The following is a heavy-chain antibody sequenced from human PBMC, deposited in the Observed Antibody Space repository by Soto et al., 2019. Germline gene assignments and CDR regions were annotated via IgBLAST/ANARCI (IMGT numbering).Heavy chain of an antibody. Sequence: QLQLQESGPGLVKPSETLSLTCTVSGGSISSSSYYWGWIRQPPGKGLEWIGSIYYSGSTYYNPSLKRSVTISVDTSKNQFYLKLSSVTAADTAVYSCASHDWGYLSDYWGQGTLVTVSS. CDR2: IYYSGST. V-gene: IGHV4-39*01. J-gene: IGHJ4*02. D-gene: IGHD3-9*01. CDR3: ASHDWGYLSDY. CDR1: GGSISSSSYY.